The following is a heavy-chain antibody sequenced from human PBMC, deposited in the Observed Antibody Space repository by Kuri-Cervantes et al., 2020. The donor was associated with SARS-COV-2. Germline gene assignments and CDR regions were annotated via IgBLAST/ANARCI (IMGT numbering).Heavy chain of an antibody. CDR1: GGSISSSSYY. CDR3: ARDKVTTVITGWFDP. CDR2: IYYSGST. V-gene: IGHV4-39*02. D-gene: IGHD4-17*01. J-gene: IGHJ5*02. Sequence: SETLSLTCTVSGGSISSSSYYWGWIRQPPGKGLEWIGSIYYSGSTYYNPSLKSRVTISVDTSKNQFSLKLSSVTAADAAVYYCARDKVTTVITGWFDPWGQGTLVTVSS.